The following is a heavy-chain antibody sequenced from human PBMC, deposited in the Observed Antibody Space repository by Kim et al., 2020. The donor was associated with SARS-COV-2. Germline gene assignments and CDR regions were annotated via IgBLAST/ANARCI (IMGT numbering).Heavy chain of an antibody. J-gene: IGHJ4*02. CDR1: GFTFSNHA. CDR2: ILYDGTNK. CDR3: ARDVGDYGDEYFDY. V-gene: IGHV3-30*04. D-gene: IGHD4-17*01. Sequence: GGSLRLSCTASGFTFSNHAMRWVRQAPGKGPEWVAVILYDGTNKYYVDSVKGRFTISRDNSKNTVYLQMNFLRGEDTAIYYCARDVGDYGDEYFDYWGQGTLVTVSS.